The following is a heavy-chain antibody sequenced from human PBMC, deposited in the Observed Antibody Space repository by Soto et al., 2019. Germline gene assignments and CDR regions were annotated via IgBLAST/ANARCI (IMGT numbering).Heavy chain of an antibody. V-gene: IGHV1-69*12. J-gene: IGHJ5*02. CDR2: IIPIFGTA. Sequence: QVQLVQSGAEVKKPGSSVKVSCKASGGTFSSYAISWVRQAPGQGLEWMGGIIPIFGTANYAQKFQGRVTITADESTRPAYMELSSLRSEDTAVYSCASLRDDYGDHSWFDPWGQGTLVTVSS. CDR3: ASLRDDYGDHSWFDP. CDR1: GGTFSSYA. D-gene: IGHD4-17*01.